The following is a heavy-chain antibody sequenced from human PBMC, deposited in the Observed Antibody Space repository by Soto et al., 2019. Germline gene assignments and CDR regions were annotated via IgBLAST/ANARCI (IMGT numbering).Heavy chain of an antibody. CDR2: INHSGST. Sequence: QVQLQQWGAGLLKPSETLSLTCAVYGGSFSGYYWSWIRQPPGKGLEWIGEINHSGSTNYNPSLNSRVPLSVAPSKHQFSLKLSSVTAADTAVYYCARGGNSGYVWWGQGTLVTVSS. CDR3: ARGGNSGYVW. CDR1: GGSFSGYY. D-gene: IGHD5-12*01. V-gene: IGHV4-34*01. J-gene: IGHJ4*02.